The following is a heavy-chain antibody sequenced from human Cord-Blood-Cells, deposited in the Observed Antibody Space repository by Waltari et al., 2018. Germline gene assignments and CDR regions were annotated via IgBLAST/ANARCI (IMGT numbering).Heavy chain of an antibody. CDR3: TSAGATKALGP. D-gene: IGHD1-26*01. J-gene: IGHJ5*02. CDR1: GFTFSGSA. V-gene: IGHV3-73*02. CDR2: IGSKATSYGT. Sequence: EVQLVESGGGLVQPGGSLKLSCAASGFTFSGSAMHWVRQASGKGVEWGGRIGSKATSYGTAYAASVKGRFTISRDDSKNTAYLQMNSLKTEDTDVYYCTSAGATKALGPWGQGTLVTVSS.